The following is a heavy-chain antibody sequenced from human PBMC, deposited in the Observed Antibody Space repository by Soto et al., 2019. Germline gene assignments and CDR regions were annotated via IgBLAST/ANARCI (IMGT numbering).Heavy chain of an antibody. D-gene: IGHD4-17*01. CDR2: ISSSSSTI. CDR3: AKDTVTYFDY. V-gene: IGHV3-48*01. Sequence: PGGSLRLSCAASGFTFSSYSMNWVRQAPGKGLEWVSYISSSSSTIYYADSVKGRFTISRDNSKNTLYLQMNSLRAEDTAVYYCAKDTVTYFDYWGQGTLVTVSS. J-gene: IGHJ4*02. CDR1: GFTFSSYS.